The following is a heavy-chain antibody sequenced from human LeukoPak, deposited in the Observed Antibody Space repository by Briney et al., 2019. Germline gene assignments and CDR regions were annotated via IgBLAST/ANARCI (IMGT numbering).Heavy chain of an antibody. CDR3: ASVSDYGDYGDY. CDR2: ITAYNGNT. CDR1: GYTFTRYG. J-gene: IGHJ4*02. V-gene: IGHV1-18*04. D-gene: IGHD4-17*01. Sequence: ASVKVSCKASGYTFTRYGISWVRQAPGQGLEWMGWITAYNGNTNYAQKLQGRVTMTTDTSTNTAYMELRSLRSDDTAVYYCASVSDYGDYGDYWGQGTLVTVSS.